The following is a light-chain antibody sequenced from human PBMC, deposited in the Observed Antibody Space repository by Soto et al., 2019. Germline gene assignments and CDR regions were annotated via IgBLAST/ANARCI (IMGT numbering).Light chain of an antibody. J-gene: IGKJ1*01. Sequence: AIRMTQSPSSFSASTGDRVTITCRASQGISSYLAWYQQKPGKAPKLLIYAASTLQSGVPSRFSGSASGTDFTLTLSCLQFEDFATYYCQQYYSYPHTSGQGTKVQIK. CDR1: QGISSY. CDR2: AAS. V-gene: IGKV1-8*01. CDR3: QQYYSYPHT.